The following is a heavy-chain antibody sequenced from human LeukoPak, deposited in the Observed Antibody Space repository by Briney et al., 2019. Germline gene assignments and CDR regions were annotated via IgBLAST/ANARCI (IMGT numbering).Heavy chain of an antibody. CDR1: GGSISSYY. CDR3: ARAYSSSWFGAFDI. V-gene: IGHV4-59*01. J-gene: IGHJ3*02. D-gene: IGHD6-13*01. Sequence: PSETLSLTCTVSGGSISSYYWSWIRQPPGKGLEWIGYIYYSGSTNYNPSLKSRVTISVDTSKNQFSLKLSSVTAADTAVYYCARAYSSSWFGAFDIWGQGTMVTVSS. CDR2: IYYSGST.